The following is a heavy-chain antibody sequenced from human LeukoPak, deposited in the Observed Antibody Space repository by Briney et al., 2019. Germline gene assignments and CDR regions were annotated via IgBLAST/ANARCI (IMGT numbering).Heavy chain of an antibody. V-gene: IGHV4-38-2*02. D-gene: IGHD3-3*01. CDR2: IYYTGST. CDR3: ARDQALNWNYDVFDY. Sequence: SETLSLTCDVSGYSLSSVYQWGWTRQPPGKGLEWIASIYYTGSTYYNPSLKSRVTLSVDTSKNQFSLKPTSVTAADTAIYYCARDQALNWNYDVFDYWGQGTLVTVSS. CDR1: GYSLSSVYQ. J-gene: IGHJ4*02.